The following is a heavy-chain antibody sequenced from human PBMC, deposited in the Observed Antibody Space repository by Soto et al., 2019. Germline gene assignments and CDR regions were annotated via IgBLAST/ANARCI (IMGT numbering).Heavy chain of an antibody. D-gene: IGHD2-2*01. CDR1: GFTFGDYA. Sequence: GGSLRLSCTASGFTFGDYAMSWFRQAPGKGLEWVGFIRSKAYGGTTEYAASVKGRFTISRDDSKSIAYLQMNSLKTEDTAVYYCTRGGEYCSSTSCAHFDYWGQGTLVTVSS. CDR3: TRGGEYCSSTSCAHFDY. J-gene: IGHJ4*02. CDR2: IRSKAYGGTT. V-gene: IGHV3-49*03.